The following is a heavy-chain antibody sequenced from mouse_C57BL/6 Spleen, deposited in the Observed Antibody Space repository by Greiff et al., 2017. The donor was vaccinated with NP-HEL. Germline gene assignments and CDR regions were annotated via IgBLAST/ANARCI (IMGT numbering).Heavy chain of an antibody. J-gene: IGHJ2*01. CDR1: GYTFTSYW. V-gene: IGHV1-50*01. CDR3: ARGGDGDYFDY. Sequence: QVQLQQPGAELVKPGASVKLSCKASGYTFTSYWMQWVKQRPGQGLEWIGEIDPSDSYTNYNQKFKGKSTLTVDTSSSTAYMQLSSLTSEDSAVYYCARGGDGDYFDYWGQGTTLTVSS. CDR2: IDPSDSYT.